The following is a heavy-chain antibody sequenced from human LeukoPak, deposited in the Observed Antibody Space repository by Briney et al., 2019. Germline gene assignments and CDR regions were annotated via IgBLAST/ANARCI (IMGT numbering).Heavy chain of an antibody. V-gene: IGHV3-23*01. CDR1: GLTFRDYA. CDR3: ARKDYYYYDMDV. Sequence: PGGSLRLSCAASGLTFRDYAMNWVGQAPGKGLEWVSTISGSGGSTYYADSVKGRFTISRDNSKNTLYLQMNSLRAEDTAVYYCARKDYYYYDMDVWGQGTTVTVSS. J-gene: IGHJ6*02. CDR2: ISGSGGST.